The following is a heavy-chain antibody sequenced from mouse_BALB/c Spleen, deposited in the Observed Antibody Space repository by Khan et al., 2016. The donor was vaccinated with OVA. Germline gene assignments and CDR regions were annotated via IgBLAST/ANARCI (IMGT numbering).Heavy chain of an antibody. J-gene: IGHJ3*01. D-gene: IGHD2-14*01. V-gene: IGHV1-4*01. Sequence: QVQLKQSGAELARPGASVKMSCKASGYTFTSYTIHWIKQRPGQGLEWIGYINPSSGYTNYNQKFKDKATLTADKSSTTAYMQRSSLTSDDSAVYYCARDGAYYRNDGWFAYWGQGTLVTVPA. CDR2: INPSSGYT. CDR3: ARDGAYYRNDGWFAY. CDR1: GYTFTSYT.